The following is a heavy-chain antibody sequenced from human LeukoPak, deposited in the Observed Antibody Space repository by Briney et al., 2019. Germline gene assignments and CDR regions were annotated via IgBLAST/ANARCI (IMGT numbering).Heavy chain of an antibody. CDR3: ARPNYGVNAFDI. Sequence: SVKVSCKASGGTFSSYAISWVRQAPGQGLEWIGRIIPILGIANYAQKFQGRVTITADKSTSTAYMELSSLRSEDTAVYYCARPNYGVNAFDIWGQGTMVTVSS. D-gene: IGHD4-17*01. CDR2: IIPILGIA. V-gene: IGHV1-69*04. CDR1: GGTFSSYA. J-gene: IGHJ3*02.